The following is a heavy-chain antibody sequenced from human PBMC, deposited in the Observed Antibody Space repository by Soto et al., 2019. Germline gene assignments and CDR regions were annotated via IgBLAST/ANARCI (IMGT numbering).Heavy chain of an antibody. CDR2: TYYRSKWYN. CDR1: GDSVSSNSAA. V-gene: IGHV6-1*01. CDR3: VRDVGFDFDH. D-gene: IGHD3-10*01. Sequence: SQTLSLTCVISGDSVSSNSAAWNWIRQSPSRGLEWLGRTYYRSKWYNDYAVSVKGRITINPDTSTNKFSLHLRSVTPEDAAVYYCVRDVGFDFDHRGQGALVTVSS. J-gene: IGHJ4*02.